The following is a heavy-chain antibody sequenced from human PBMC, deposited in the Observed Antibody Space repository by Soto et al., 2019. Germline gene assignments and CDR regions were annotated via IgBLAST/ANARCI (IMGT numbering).Heavy chain of an antibody. CDR2: INHSGST. CDR1: GGSFSGYY. J-gene: IGHJ4*02. Sequence: SETLSLTCAVYGGSFSGYYWSWIRQPPGKGLEWIGEINHSGSTNYNPSLKSRVTISVDTSKNQFSLKLSSVTAADTAVYYCARDGDSSSWYVFFDYWGQGTLVTVSS. CDR3: ARDGDSSSWYVFFDY. D-gene: IGHD6-13*01. V-gene: IGHV4-34*01.